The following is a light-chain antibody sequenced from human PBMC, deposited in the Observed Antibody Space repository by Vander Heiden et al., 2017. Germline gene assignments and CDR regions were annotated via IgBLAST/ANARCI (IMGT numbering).Light chain of an antibody. V-gene: IGLV1-44*01. Sequence: QSVLTQPPSASGTPGQTVTISCSGSRSNSGTNPVNWYQQLPGTAPKLLIYSRDQRPSGVPDRFSGSKSGTSASLAISGLQSEDEADYYCAAWDDSLNVVLFGGGTKLTVL. CDR1: RSNSGTNP. CDR2: SRD. CDR3: AAWDDSLNVVL. J-gene: IGLJ2*01.